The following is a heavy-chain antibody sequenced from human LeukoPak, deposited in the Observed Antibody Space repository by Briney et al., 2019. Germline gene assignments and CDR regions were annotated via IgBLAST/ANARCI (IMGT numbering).Heavy chain of an antibody. CDR2: VIPIFGTA. CDR3: ASHVDDSSGYRHGYYYYYMDV. J-gene: IGHJ6*03. CDR1: GGTFSSYA. Sequence: PMASVKVSCKASGGTFSSYAISWVRQAPGQGLEWMGGVIPIFGTANYAQKFQGRVTITADKSTSTAYMELSSLRSEDTAVYYCASHVDDSSGYRHGYYYYYMDVWGKGTTVTVSS. D-gene: IGHD3-22*01. V-gene: IGHV1-69*06.